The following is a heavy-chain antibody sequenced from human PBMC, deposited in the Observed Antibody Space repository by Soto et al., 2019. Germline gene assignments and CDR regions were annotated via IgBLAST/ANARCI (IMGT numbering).Heavy chain of an antibody. Sequence: GGSLRLSCAASGFTFSSYAMSWVRQAPGKGLEWVSAISGSGGSTYYADSVKGRFTISRDNSKNTLYLQMNSLRAEDTAVYYCAALAYCGGDCYYYYYGMDVWRQGTTVTVPS. D-gene: IGHD2-21*02. CDR3: AALAYCGGDCYYYYYGMDV. CDR1: GFTFSSYA. CDR2: ISGSGGST. V-gene: IGHV3-23*01. J-gene: IGHJ6*02.